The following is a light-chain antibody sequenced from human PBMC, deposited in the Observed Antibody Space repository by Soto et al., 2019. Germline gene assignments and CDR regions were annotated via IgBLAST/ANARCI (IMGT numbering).Light chain of an antibody. CDR2: GVS. V-gene: IGLV2-14*01. J-gene: IGLJ1*01. Sequence: QSALTQPASVSGSPGQSIIISCSGTYSDIGSYNYVSWYQQHPGKAPKLVISGVSYRPSGVSNRFSASKSGNTASLTISGLQAEDEADYYCSSYTTTNTLGVFGTGTKVTVL. CDR1: YSDIGSYNY. CDR3: SSYTTTNTLGV.